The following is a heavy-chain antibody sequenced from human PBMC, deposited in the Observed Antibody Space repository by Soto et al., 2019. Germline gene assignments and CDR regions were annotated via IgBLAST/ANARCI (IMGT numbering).Heavy chain of an antibody. Sequence: AAVKVSCKASGYTFTSYGISWVRQAPGQGLEWMGWISAYNGNTNYAQKLQGRVTMTTDTSTSTAYMELRSLRSDDTAVYYCARRPPQVGWFGESPAWFDPWGQGTLVTVSS. D-gene: IGHD3-10*01. J-gene: IGHJ5*02. CDR2: ISAYNGNT. CDR3: ARRPPQVGWFGESPAWFDP. CDR1: GYTFTSYG. V-gene: IGHV1-18*01.